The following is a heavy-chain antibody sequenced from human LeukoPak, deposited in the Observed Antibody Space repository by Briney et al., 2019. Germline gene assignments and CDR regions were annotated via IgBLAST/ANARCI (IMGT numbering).Heavy chain of an antibody. Sequence: PGGSLRLSCAASGFTVSSNYMSWVRQAPGKGLEWVSAISGSGVSTYYTDSVKGRFTISRDNSKNTLYLQMNSLRAEDTAVYYCAKGFGDYVDYWGQGTLVTVSS. CDR2: ISGSGVST. J-gene: IGHJ4*02. CDR3: AKGFGDYVDY. V-gene: IGHV3-23*01. CDR1: GFTVSSNY. D-gene: IGHD3-10*01.